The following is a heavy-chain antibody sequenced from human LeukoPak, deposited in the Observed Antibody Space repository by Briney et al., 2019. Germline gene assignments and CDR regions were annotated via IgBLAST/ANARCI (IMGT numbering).Heavy chain of an antibody. D-gene: IGHD4-17*01. Sequence: VXCXXXXGTFXXXAISWVRQAPGQGLEWMGRIIPILGIANYAQKFQGRVTITADKSTSTAYMELSSLRSEDTAVYYCARVDDDGDYLNYWGQGTLVTVSS. CDR1: XGTFXXXA. CDR2: IIPILGIA. CDR3: ARVDDDGDYLNY. V-gene: IGHV1-69*04. J-gene: IGHJ4*02.